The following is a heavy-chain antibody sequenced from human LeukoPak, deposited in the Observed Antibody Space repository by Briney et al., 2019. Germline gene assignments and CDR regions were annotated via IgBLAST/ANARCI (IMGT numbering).Heavy chain of an antibody. Sequence: TPSQTLSLTCTVSGGSISSGHYFWTWIRQPAGKGLEWIGRIYTSGSTNYNPSLKSRVTISLDASKNQFSLNLNSVTAADTAMYYCARDMDFYMDVWGKGSTVTVSS. J-gene: IGHJ6*03. V-gene: IGHV4-61*02. CDR2: IYTSGST. CDR1: GGSISSGHYF. D-gene: IGHD3/OR15-3a*01. CDR3: ARDMDFYMDV.